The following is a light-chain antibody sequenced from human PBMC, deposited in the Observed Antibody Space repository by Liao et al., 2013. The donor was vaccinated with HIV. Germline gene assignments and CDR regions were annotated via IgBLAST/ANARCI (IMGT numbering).Light chain of an antibody. J-gene: IGLJ2*01. CDR2: QDS. CDR3: QAWDTSTAV. Sequence: SYELTQPPSVSVSPGQRATISCSGADLGKKYVSWYQHKPGQSPILVIYQDSRRPSGITERISGSNSGDTATLTISGTQAVDEADYYCQAWDTSTAVFGGGTKLTVL. CDR1: DLGKKY. V-gene: IGLV3-1*01.